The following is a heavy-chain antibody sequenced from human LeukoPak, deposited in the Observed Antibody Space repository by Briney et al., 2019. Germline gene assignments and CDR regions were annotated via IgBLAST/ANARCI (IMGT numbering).Heavy chain of an antibody. V-gene: IGHV1-2*02. CDR2: IDPNNADT. D-gene: IGHD1-14*01. CDR1: AYTFTGYY. Sequence: ASVKVSCKASAYTFTGYYMHWVRQAPGQGLEWMGWIDPNNADTDYAQKFQGRATMTRDRSISTTYMELSRLTSDDTAVYYCARRSRNGLDAFDIWGQGTMVTVSS. J-gene: IGHJ3*02. CDR3: ARRSRNGLDAFDI.